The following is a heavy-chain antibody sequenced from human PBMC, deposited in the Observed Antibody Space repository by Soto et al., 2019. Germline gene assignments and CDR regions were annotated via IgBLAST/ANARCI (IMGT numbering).Heavy chain of an antibody. D-gene: IGHD6-19*01. V-gene: IGHV3-30-3*01. CDR3: AREVEYTSAFGISSSFDY. J-gene: IGHJ4*02. CDR1: GLTLSSYA. CDR2: ISKGGSNL. Sequence: GGSLRLSCAASGLTLSSYAIHWVRQAPGKGLEWVTVISKGGSNLYFADSVKGRFTISRDNSKNTLYLQMNSLRSEDTAVYYCAREVEYTSAFGISSSFDYWGQGTLVTVSS.